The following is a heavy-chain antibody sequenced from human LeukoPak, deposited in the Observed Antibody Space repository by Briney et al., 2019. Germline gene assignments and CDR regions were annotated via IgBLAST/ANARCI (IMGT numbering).Heavy chain of an antibody. V-gene: IGHV3-23*01. Sequence: GGSLRLSCAASGFTFSSYAMSWVRQAPGKGLEWVSAISGSGGSTYYADSVKGRFTISRDNSKNTLYLQMNSLRAEDTAVYYCAKGAAYYYDSSGYYNYWGQGTLVTVSS. CDR3: AKGAAYYYDSSGYYNY. D-gene: IGHD3-22*01. J-gene: IGHJ4*02. CDR2: ISGSGGST. CDR1: GFTFSSYA.